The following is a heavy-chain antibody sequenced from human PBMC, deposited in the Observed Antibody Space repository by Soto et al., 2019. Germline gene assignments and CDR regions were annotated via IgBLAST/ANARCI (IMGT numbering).Heavy chain of an antibody. D-gene: IGHD6-19*01. Sequence: TLSLTCAVSGDSVSSNTAAWNWIRSSPSRGLEWLGRTYYRSNWRHDYAVSVKSRITVNPDTSKNHFSLQLNSVTPDDTAVYYCARGVAGTGFDLWGQGTLVTVSS. CDR1: GDSVSSNTAA. V-gene: IGHV6-1*01. J-gene: IGHJ4*02. CDR2: TYYRSNWRH. CDR3: ARGVAGTGFDL.